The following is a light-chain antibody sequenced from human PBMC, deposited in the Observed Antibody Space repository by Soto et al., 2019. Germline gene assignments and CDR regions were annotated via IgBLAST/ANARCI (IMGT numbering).Light chain of an antibody. Sequence: DIQLTQSPSFLSASVGDRVTITCRASQGISSYLAWYQQKPGKAPKLLIYAASTLQSGVPSRFSGSGSGTEYTLTLSSLQPEVFSTYYCQQLNSYRPWTCGQGTEVDIK. CDR1: QGISSY. V-gene: IGKV1-9*01. CDR2: AAS. CDR3: QQLNSYRPWT. J-gene: IGKJ1*01.